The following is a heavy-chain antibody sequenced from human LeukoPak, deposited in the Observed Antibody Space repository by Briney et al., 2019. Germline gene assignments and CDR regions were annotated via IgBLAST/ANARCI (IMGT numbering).Heavy chain of an antibody. D-gene: IGHD3-3*01. CDR3: TRGRGHYDFWSGYLTYPDY. CDR2: IRSKAYGGTT. Sequence: GGSLRLSCTASGLTYGDYAMSWVRQAPGKGLEWVGFIRSKAYGGTTEYAASVKGRFTISRDDSKSIAYLQMNSLKTEDTAVYYCTRGRGHYDFWSGYLTYPDYWGQGTLVTVSS. J-gene: IGHJ4*02. CDR1: GLTYGDYA. V-gene: IGHV3-49*04.